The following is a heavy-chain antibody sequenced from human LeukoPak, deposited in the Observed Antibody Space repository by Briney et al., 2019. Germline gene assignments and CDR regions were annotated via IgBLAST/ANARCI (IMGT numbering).Heavy chain of an antibody. V-gene: IGHV4-59*08. CDR2: IYYSGNT. D-gene: IGHD2-21*01. J-gene: IGHJ4*02. CDR1: GGPNNSYY. CDR3: ARHGGAYSFDY. Sequence: SETLSLTCTVSGGPNNSYYWSWIRQPPGKRLEWIGYIYYSGNTNYNPSLKSRVTISVDTSKNQFSLKLISESAADTAVYYCARHGGAYSFDYWGQGTLVTVSS.